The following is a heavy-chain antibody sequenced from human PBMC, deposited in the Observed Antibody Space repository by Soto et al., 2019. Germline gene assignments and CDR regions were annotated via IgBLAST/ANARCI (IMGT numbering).Heavy chain of an antibody. CDR2: IIPIFGTA. CDR3: ARGSVTMIVDSKAAFDI. J-gene: IGHJ3*02. Sequence: QVQLVQSGAEVKKPGSSVKVSCKASGGTFSSYAISWVRQAPVQGLEWMGGIIPIFGTANYAQKFQGRVTITADESTSTAYMELSSLRSEDTAVYYCARGSVTMIVDSKAAFDIWGQGTMVTVSS. D-gene: IGHD3-22*01. CDR1: GGTFSSYA. V-gene: IGHV1-69*01.